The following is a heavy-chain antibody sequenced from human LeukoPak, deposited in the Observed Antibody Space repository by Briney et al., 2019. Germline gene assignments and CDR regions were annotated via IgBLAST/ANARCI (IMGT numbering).Heavy chain of an antibody. Sequence: GASVKVSCKASGYTFTSHDINWVRQATGQGFEWMGWMNPNSGNTGYAQKFQGRVTMTRNTSISTAYMELSSLRSEDTAVYYCARAPHDWFGELLSPTYYFDYWGQGTLVTVSS. CDR1: GYTFTSHD. CDR2: MNPNSGNT. J-gene: IGHJ4*02. V-gene: IGHV1-8*01. CDR3: ARAPHDWFGELLSPTYYFDY. D-gene: IGHD3-10*01.